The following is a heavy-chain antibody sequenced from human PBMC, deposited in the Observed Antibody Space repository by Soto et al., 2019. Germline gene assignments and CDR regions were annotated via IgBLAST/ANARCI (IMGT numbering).Heavy chain of an antibody. D-gene: IGHD3-22*01. V-gene: IGHV1-69*01. CDR1: GGTFNSYD. J-gene: IGHJ5*02. CDR2: IIPIVETP. Sequence: QVQLVQSGAEVKKPGSSMKVSCKASGGTFNSYDINWVRQAPGQGLEWMGGIIPIVETPKYAQKFQGRVTITADESTNTVDMELRSLRSEHTAMYYCARLSRPNYYDTSGFFKDNWFDPWGQGTLVTVSS. CDR3: ARLSRPNYYDTSGFFKDNWFDP.